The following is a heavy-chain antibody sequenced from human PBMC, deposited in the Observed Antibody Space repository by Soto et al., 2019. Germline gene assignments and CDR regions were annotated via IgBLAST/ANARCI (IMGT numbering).Heavy chain of an antibody. D-gene: IGHD5-12*01. J-gene: IGHJ5*02. Sequence: QVLLVESGGGVVQPGGSLTLSCVGSGFTFNSHGMHWVRQAPGKGLEWVAVISYDGSNKYYEESVKGRFTISRDNSRNTVYLQLNILRAEATALYYCSQDRTAILAEVSWLESWGPGTLVTVSA. CDR1: GFTFNSHG. CDR3: SQDRTAILAEVSWLES. V-gene: IGHV3-30*18. CDR2: ISYDGSNK.